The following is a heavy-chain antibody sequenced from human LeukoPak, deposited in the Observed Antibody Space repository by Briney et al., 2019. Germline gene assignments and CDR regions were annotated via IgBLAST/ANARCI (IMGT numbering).Heavy chain of an antibody. CDR2: IYTSGST. CDR3: ASASIFGVVTYAFDI. Sequence: SETLCLTCTVSGGSISSGSYYWSWIRQPAEKGLEWIGRIYTSGSTNYNPSLKSRVTISVDTSKNQFSLKLSSVTAADTAVYYCASASIFGVVTYAFDIWGQGTMVTVSS. J-gene: IGHJ3*02. V-gene: IGHV4-61*02. D-gene: IGHD3-3*01. CDR1: GGSISSGSYY.